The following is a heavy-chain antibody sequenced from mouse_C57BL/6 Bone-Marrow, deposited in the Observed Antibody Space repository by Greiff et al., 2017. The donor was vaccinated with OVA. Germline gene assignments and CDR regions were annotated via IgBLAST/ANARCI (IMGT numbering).Heavy chain of an antibody. V-gene: IGHV1-76*01. CDR2: IYPGSGNT. Sequence: QVQLQQSGAELVRPGASVKLSCKASGYTFTDYYINWVKQRPGQGLEWIARIYPGSGNTYYNEKFKGKATLTAEKSSSTAYMQLSSLTSEDSAVYFCARAPFSLLRYFDYWGQGPTLTVSS. J-gene: IGHJ2*01. CDR1: GYTFTDYY. CDR3: ARAPFSLLRYFDY. D-gene: IGHD1-2*01.